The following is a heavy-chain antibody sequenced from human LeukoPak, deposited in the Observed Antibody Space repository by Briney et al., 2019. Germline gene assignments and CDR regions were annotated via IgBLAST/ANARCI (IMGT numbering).Heavy chain of an antibody. CDR1: GFTFSSYS. V-gene: IGHV3-21*01. CDR2: ISSSSSYI. D-gene: IGHD4-17*01. CDR3: ARVDGDYVSVDY. J-gene: IGHJ4*02. Sequence: PGGSLRLSCAASGFTFSSYSMNWVRQAPGKGLEWVSSISSSSSYIYYADSVKGRFTISRDNAKNSLYLQMNSLRAEDTAVYYCARVDGDYVSVDYWGQGTLDTVSS.